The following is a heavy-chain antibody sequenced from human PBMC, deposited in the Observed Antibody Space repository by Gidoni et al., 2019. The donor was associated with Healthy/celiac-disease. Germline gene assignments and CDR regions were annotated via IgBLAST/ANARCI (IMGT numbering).Heavy chain of an antibody. CDR2: ISWNSGSI. CDR1: GFTFDDYA. D-gene: IGHD6-13*01. J-gene: IGHJ4*02. Sequence: EVQLVESGGGLVQPGRSLRLSCAASGFTFDDYAMHWYRQAPGKGLEWVSGISWNSGSIGYADSVKGLFTISRDNAKNSLYLQINSLRAEDTALYYCAKSYPSGTFDYWGQGTLVTVSS. V-gene: IGHV3-9*01. CDR3: AKSYPSGTFDY.